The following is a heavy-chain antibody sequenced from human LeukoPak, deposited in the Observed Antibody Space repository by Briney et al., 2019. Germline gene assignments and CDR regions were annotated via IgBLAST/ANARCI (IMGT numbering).Heavy chain of an antibody. CDR1: GFTFSSHW. V-gene: IGHV3-21*01. D-gene: IGHD2-15*01. Sequence: PGGSLRLSCAASGFTFSSHWMSWVRQAPGKGLEWVSSISSSSSYIYYADSVKGRFTISRDNAKNSLYLQMNSLRAEDTAVYYCARGMVVAATGFDYWGQGTLVTVSS. CDR2: ISSSSSYI. CDR3: ARGMVVAATGFDY. J-gene: IGHJ4*02.